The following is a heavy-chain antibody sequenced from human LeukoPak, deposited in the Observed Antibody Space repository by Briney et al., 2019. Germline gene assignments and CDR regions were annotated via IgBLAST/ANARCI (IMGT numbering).Heavy chain of an antibody. CDR3: VRDAGNWIGNYYSDY. D-gene: IGHD1-1*01. Sequence: PGGSLRLSCAASGFTFRSYWMHWVRQAPGKGLVWVSRIYSDGSSTGYADSVKGRFTISRDNAKNMLYLQMNSLRVEDTAVYYCVRDAGNWIGNYYSDYWGQGTLVTVSS. CDR1: GFTFRSYW. J-gene: IGHJ4*02. V-gene: IGHV3-74*01. CDR2: IYSDGSST.